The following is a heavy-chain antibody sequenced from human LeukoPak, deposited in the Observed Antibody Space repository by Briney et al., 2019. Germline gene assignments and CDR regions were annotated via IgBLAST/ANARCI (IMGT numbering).Heavy chain of an antibody. D-gene: IGHD6-13*01. J-gene: IGHJ1*01. CDR2: ISYSGST. CDR3: ARATYSSRGTFFFQH. V-gene: IGHV4-59*01. CDR1: GGSISNYY. Sequence: PSETLSLTCTVSGGSISNYYWSWIRQPPGKGLEWIGYISYSGSTNYNPSLKSRVTTLVDTSKNQFSLKLRSVTAADTAVYYCARATYSSRGTFFFQHWGQGTLVTVSS.